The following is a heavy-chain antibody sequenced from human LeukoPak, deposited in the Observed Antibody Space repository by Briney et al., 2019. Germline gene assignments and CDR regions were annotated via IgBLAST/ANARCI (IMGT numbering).Heavy chain of an antibody. CDR3: VKRLGNPAAFDY. CDR1: GFTFNQYG. D-gene: IGHD6-25*01. J-gene: IGHJ4*02. V-gene: IGHV3-23*01. Sequence: GGSVTLSCTASGFTFNQYGMSWVRQAPGKGLEWVAGISGNTATINYAAPVKGRFTISRENSKNRLFLEMNSLRDDDTAVYYCVKRLGNPAAFDYWGQGTLVTVSS. CDR2: ISGNTATI.